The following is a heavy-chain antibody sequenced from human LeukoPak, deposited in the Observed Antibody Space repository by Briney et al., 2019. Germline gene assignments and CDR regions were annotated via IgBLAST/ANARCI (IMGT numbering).Heavy chain of an antibody. Sequence: PGGSLRLSCAASGFTFSSYGMHWVRQAPGKGLEWVAVISYDGSNKYYADSVKGRFTISRDNSKNTLYLQMNSLRAEDTAVYYCAKDKEVPADYWGQGTLVTVSS. V-gene: IGHV3-30*18. CDR1: GFTFSSYG. CDR2: ISYDGSNK. D-gene: IGHD2-2*01. J-gene: IGHJ4*02. CDR3: AKDKEVPADY.